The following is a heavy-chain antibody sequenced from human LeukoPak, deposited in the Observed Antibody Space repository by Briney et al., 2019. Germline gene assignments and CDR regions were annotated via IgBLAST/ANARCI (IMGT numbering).Heavy chain of an antibody. V-gene: IGHV3-23*01. CDR2: ISGSGGST. D-gene: IGHD1-26*01. CDR3: AKDTPAWEHYLDY. J-gene: IGHJ4*02. Sequence: PGGSLRLSCAASGFTFSSYAMSWVRQAPGKGLEWASAISGSGGSTYYADSVKGRFTISRDNSKNTLYLQMNSLRAEDTAEYYCAKDTPAWEHYLDYWGQGTLVTVSS. CDR1: GFTFSSYA.